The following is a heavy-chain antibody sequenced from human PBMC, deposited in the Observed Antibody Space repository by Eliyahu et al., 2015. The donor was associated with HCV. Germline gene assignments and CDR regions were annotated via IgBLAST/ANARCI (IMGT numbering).Heavy chain of an antibody. V-gene: IGHV3-21*01. D-gene: IGHD3-10*01. Sequence: EVQLVESXGGLVKPGGSLRLSCXAXGFTFXSYSMNWVRQAPGKGLEWVSSISSSSSYIYYADSVKGRFTISRDNAKNSLYLQMNSLRAEDTAVYYCARVMVRGVARPYNYWGQGTLVTVSS. CDR3: ARVMVRGVARPYNY. CDR1: GFTFXSYS. J-gene: IGHJ4*02. CDR2: ISSSSSYI.